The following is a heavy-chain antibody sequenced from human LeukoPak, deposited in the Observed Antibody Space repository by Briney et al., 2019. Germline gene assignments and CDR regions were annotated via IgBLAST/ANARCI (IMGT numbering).Heavy chain of an antibody. CDR1: GGSISSSSYY. V-gene: IGHV4-39*07. CDR3: ARALSIAARLFDY. CDR2: IYYSGST. J-gene: IGHJ4*02. D-gene: IGHD6-6*01. Sequence: SETLSLTCTVSGGSISSSSYYWGWIRQPPGKGPEWIGSIYYSGSTYYNPSLKSRVTISVDTSKNQFSLKLSSVTAADTAVYDCARALSIAARLFDYWGQGTLVTVSS.